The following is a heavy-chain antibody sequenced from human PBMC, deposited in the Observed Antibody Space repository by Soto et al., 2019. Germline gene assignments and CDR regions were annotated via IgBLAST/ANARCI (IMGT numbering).Heavy chain of an antibody. CDR2: IKQDGSEK. CDR1: GFTFSSYA. CDR3: ARDLGTGTEGVDY. V-gene: IGHV3-7*01. J-gene: IGHJ4*02. D-gene: IGHD1-1*01. Sequence: GGSLRLSCAASGFTFSSYAMSWVRQAPGKGLEWVANIKQDGSEKYYVDSVKGRFTISRDNAKNSLYLQMNSLRAEDTAVYYCARDLGTGTEGVDYWGQGTLVTVSS.